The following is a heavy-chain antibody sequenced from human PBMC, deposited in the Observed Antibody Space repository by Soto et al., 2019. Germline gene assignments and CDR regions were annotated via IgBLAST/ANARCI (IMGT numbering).Heavy chain of an antibody. CDR3: AKEITVAGYFDY. Sequence: SLRLSCVASGFTFSSYGIHWVRQAPGKGLEWVAVISNDGSKEYYADSVKGRFTISRDNSKNTLYLQMDSLRREDTAVYYCAKEITVAGYFDYWAHGTLVTVSS. D-gene: IGHD6-19*01. J-gene: IGHJ4*01. V-gene: IGHV3-30*18. CDR2: ISNDGSKE. CDR1: GFTFSSYG.